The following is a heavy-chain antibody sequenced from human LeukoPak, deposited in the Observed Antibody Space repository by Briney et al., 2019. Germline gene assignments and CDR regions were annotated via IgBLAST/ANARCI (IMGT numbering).Heavy chain of an antibody. CDR3: ARNQAELHDAFDI. CDR2: ISSSSSYI. D-gene: IGHD1-7*01. CDR1: GFTFSSYS. J-gene: IGHJ3*02. Sequence: GGSLRLSCAASGFTFSSYSMNWVRQAPGKGLEWVSSISSSSSYIYYADSVKGRFTISRDNAKNSLYLQMNSLRAEDTAEYYCARNQAELHDAFDIWGQGTMVTVSS. V-gene: IGHV3-21*01.